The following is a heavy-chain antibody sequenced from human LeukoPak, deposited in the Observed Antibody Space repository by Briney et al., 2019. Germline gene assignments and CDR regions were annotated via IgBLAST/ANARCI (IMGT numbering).Heavy chain of an antibody. CDR3: ASGSLGYCDSTSCYTQFDY. CDR1: GFTFSSYA. J-gene: IGHJ4*02. Sequence: GRSLRLSCAASGFTFSSYAMHWVRQAPGKGLEWVTVISYDGSNKYYADSVKGRITISRDNSKNTLYMQMSSLRAEDTAVYYCASGSLGYCDSTSCYTQFDYWGQGTLVTVSP. CDR2: ISYDGSNK. V-gene: IGHV3-30*04. D-gene: IGHD2-2*02.